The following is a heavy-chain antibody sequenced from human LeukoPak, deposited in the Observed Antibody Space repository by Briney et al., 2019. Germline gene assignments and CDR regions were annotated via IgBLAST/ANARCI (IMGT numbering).Heavy chain of an antibody. CDR3: VRDYQYYFDY. V-gene: IGHV3-48*04. J-gene: IGHJ4*02. CDR1: GFIFSSYS. D-gene: IGHD3-16*02. CDR2: FSTTSNTI. Sequence: GGSLRLSCAASGFIFSSYSMNWVRQAPGKGLEWVSYFSTTSNTISCADSVKGRFTISKDNAKNSLYLQMNNLRAVDTAVYYCVRDYQYYFDYWGQGILVTVSS.